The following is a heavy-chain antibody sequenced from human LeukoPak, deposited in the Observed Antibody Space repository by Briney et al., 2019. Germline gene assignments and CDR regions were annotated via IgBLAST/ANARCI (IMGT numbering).Heavy chain of an antibody. Sequence: AASVKVSCKASGYTFTSYGISWVRQAPGQGLEWMGWISAYNGNTNYAQKLQGRVTMTTDTSTSTAYMELRSLRSDDTAVYYCARATRYHYDSGGYYPFDYWGQGTLVTVSS. CDR1: GYTFTSYG. V-gene: IGHV1-18*01. CDR3: ARATRYHYDSGGYYPFDY. J-gene: IGHJ4*02. D-gene: IGHD3-22*01. CDR2: ISAYNGNT.